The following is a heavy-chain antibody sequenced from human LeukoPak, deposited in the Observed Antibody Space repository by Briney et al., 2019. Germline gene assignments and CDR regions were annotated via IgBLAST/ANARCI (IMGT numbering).Heavy chain of an antibody. CDR2: IYYSGST. Sequence: PSETLSLTCAVSGYSISSGYYWGWIRQPPGKVREWIGSIYYSGSTYYNPSLKSRVTISVDTSKNPFSLKLSSVPAADTAVYYCTRQDVLLRLGESYLAQPSFLRRGQGTLVTLSS. J-gene: IGHJ4*02. CDR1: GYSISSGYY. V-gene: IGHV4-38-2*01. CDR3: TRQDVLLRLGESYLAQPSFLR. D-gene: IGHD3-10*01.